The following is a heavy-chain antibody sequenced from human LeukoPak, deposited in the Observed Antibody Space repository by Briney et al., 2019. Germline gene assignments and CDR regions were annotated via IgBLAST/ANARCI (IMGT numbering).Heavy chain of an antibody. J-gene: IGHJ4*02. Sequence: QAGGSLRLSCAASGFTFSAYGMSWVRQAPGKGLEWVSGISGSGGSTYYADSVKGRFIISRDNPKNTVYLQVNSLRAEDTAVYYCAKAYYDSSGIRYSDYWGQGTLVTVSS. CDR1: GFTFSAYG. CDR3: AKAYYDSSGIRYSDY. D-gene: IGHD3-22*01. V-gene: IGHV3-23*01. CDR2: ISGSGGST.